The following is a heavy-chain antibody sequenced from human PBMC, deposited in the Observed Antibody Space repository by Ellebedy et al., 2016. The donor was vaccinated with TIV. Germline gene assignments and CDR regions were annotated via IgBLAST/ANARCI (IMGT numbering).Heavy chain of an antibody. CDR1: GGSIGSRSYY. CDR2: FYYSGST. CDR3: ARSPGDYVESFDH. Sequence: SETLSLXCNVSGGSIGSRSYYWGWIRQPPGKGLEWIGSFYYSGSTYYNPSLKSRVSISVDTSKNQFSLKLTSVTAADTAVYYCARSPGDYVESFDHWGQGTLVTVSS. V-gene: IGHV4-39*07. D-gene: IGHD4-17*01. J-gene: IGHJ4*02.